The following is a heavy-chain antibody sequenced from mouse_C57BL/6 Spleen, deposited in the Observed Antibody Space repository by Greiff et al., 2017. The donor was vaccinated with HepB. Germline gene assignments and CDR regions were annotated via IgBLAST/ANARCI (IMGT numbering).Heavy chain of an antibody. V-gene: IGHV1-64*01. D-gene: IGHD1-1*01. CDR2: IHPNSGST. CDR1: GYTFTSYW. J-gene: IGHJ1*03. Sequence: VQLQQSGAELVKPGASVKLSCKASGYTFTSYWMHWVKQRPGQGLEWIGMIHPNSGSTNYNEKFKSKATLTVDKSSSTAYMQLSSLTSEDSAVYYCARSSYGSRSLYWYFDVWGTGTTVTVSS. CDR3: ARSSYGSRSLYWYFDV.